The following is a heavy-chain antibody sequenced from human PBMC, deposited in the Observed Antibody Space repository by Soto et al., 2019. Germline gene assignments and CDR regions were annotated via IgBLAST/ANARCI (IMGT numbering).Heavy chain of an antibody. CDR2: IFDSGTT. J-gene: IGHJ4*02. CDR3: ASQASGWYPDY. V-gene: IGHV4-31*03. CDR1: GGSISSGGYY. D-gene: IGHD6-19*01. Sequence: QVQLQESGPGLVKPSQTLSLTCTVSGGSISSGGYYWSWLRQHPGEGLEWIGHIFDSGTTYYNPSYKSRVTISVDPSKSQFSLRLTSVTATDTAVYYCASQASGWYPDYWGQGTLVTVSS.